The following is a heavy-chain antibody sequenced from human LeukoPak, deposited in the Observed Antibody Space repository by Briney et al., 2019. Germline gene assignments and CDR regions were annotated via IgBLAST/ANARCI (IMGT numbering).Heavy chain of an antibody. V-gene: IGHV4-31*03. Sequence: SETLSLTCTVSGGSISSGGYYWSWIRQHPGKGLEWIGYIYYSGSTYYNPSLKSRVTISVDTSKNQFSLKLSSVTAADTAVYYCARDRSAVTTRVYYGMDVWAKGPRSPSPQ. CDR3: ARDRSAVTTRVYYGMDV. CDR1: GGSISSGGYY. D-gene: IGHD4-17*01. J-gene: IGHJ6*04. CDR2: IYYSGST.